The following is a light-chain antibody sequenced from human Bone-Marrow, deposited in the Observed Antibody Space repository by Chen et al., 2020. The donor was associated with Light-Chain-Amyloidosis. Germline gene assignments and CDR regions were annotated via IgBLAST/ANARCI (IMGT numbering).Light chain of an antibody. J-gene: IGLJ3*02. CDR2: KDT. CDR3: DSADENNLWG. CDR1: VLANRY. V-gene: IGLV3-27*01. Sequence: SYELTQPPSVSVSPGQTARITCSGDVLANRYSRWFQQKPGQAPVLVIYKDTKRPSGIPERFSGSSSGAIGTLTITGAQVEVEADYDCDSADENNLWGFGGGTKLPVL.